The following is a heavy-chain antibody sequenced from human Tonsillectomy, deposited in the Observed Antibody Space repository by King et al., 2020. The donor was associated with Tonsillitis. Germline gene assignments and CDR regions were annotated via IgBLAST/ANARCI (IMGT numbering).Heavy chain of an antibody. CDR3: ARDPGVAPIWDRPIDY. V-gene: IGHV3-20*04. Sequence: VQLVESGGGVVRPGGSLRLSCAASGFTFGDYGMSWVRPAPGKGLEWVSDINWNGGSTGYADSVKGRFTISRDNAKNSLYLQMNSLRAEDTALYYCARDPGVAPIWDRPIDYWGQGTLVTVSS. CDR1: GFTFGDYG. J-gene: IGHJ4*02. D-gene: IGHD5-12*01. CDR2: INWNGGST.